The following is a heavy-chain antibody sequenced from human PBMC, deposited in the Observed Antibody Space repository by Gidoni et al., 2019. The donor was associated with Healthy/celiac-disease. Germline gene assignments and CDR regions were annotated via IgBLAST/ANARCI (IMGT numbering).Heavy chain of an antibody. D-gene: IGHD6-13*01. CDR3: AKVQYSSSWYDGFDY. Sequence: EVQLVESGGGWVQPGRSLRLSCASSGFTFDDYAMHWVRQAPGKGLEWVSGFSWNSGSIGYADSGKGRFTISRDNAKNSLYLQMNSLRAEDTALYYCAKVQYSSSWYDGFDYWGQGTLVTVSS. J-gene: IGHJ4*02. CDR2: FSWNSGSI. CDR1: GFTFDDYA. V-gene: IGHV3-9*01.